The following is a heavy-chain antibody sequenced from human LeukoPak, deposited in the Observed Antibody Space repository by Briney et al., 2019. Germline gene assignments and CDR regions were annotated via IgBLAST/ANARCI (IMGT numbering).Heavy chain of an antibody. D-gene: IGHD1-1*01. CDR2: IYYSGST. V-gene: IGHV4-59*12. Sequence: SETLSLTCTVSGGSISSYYWSWIRQPPGKGLEWIGYIYYSGSTNYNPSLKSRVTISVDTSKNQFSLKLSSVTAADTAVYYCARDLEGGFDSWGQGTLVSVSS. CDR3: ARDLEGGFDS. CDR1: GGSISSYY. J-gene: IGHJ4*02.